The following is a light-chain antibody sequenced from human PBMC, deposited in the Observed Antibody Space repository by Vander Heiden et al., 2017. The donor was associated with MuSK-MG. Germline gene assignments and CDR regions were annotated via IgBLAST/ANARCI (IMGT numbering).Light chain of an antibody. V-gene: IGKV1-39*01. J-gene: IGKJ5*01. CDR2: AAS. CDR3: QQSYSTHL. Sequence: DIQMTQSPSSLSASVGDRVTITCRASQSISSYLNWYQQKPGKAPKLLIYAASSLQSGVPSRFSGSGSGTDFTLTISRRQPEDFATYYWQQSYSTHLFGQGTRLEIK. CDR1: QSISSY.